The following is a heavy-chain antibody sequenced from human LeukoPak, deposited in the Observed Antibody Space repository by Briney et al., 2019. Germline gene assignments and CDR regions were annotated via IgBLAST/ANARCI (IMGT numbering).Heavy chain of an antibody. J-gene: IGHJ4*02. CDR1: GFIFSSYG. Sequence: PGRSLRLSCAASGFIFSSYGMHWVRQAPGKGLEWVAVIWYDGSNKYYADSVKGRFTISRDNSKNTLYLQMNSLRAEDTAVYYCAKQPFRTYYYGSGSYSPPDYWGQGTLVTVSS. D-gene: IGHD3-10*01. CDR3: AKQPFRTYYYGSGSYSPPDY. CDR2: IWYDGSNK. V-gene: IGHV3-33*06.